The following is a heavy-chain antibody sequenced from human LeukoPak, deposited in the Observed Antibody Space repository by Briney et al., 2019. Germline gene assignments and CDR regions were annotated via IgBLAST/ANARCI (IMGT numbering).Heavy chain of an antibody. V-gene: IGHV3-23*01. CDR1: GFTFSSYA. CDR3: AKGCFVQYVPPVV. D-gene: IGHD3-16*01. Sequence: QPGGSLRLSCAASGFTFSSYAMSWVRQAPGKGLEWVSAISGSGGSTYYADSVKGRFTISRDNSKNALYLQMNSLRAEDTAVYYCAKGCFVQYVPPVVWGQGTMVTVSS. J-gene: IGHJ3*01. CDR2: ISGSGGST.